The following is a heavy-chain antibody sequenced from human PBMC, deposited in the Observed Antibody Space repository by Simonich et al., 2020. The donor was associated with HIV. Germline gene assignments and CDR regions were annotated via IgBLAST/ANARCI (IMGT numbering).Heavy chain of an antibody. CDR3: ARGFYQRLYYFDY. D-gene: IGHD2-2*01. CDR1: GGSFKGYY. Sequence: QVQLQQWGAGLLKPSETLSLTCAVYGGSFKGYYWSWIHQPPGKGLEWIGEINNSGSTNDNPSLKSRVTISVDTSKNQVSLKLSSVTAADTAVYYCARGFYQRLYYFDYWGQGTLVTVSS. V-gene: IGHV4-34*01. J-gene: IGHJ4*02. CDR2: INNSGST.